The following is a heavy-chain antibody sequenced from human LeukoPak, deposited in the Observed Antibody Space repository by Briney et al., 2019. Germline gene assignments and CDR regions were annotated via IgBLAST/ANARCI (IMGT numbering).Heavy chain of an antibody. J-gene: IGHJ4*02. Sequence: SETLSLTCTVSGGSISSSSYYWGWIRQPPGKGLEWIGSIYYSGSTYYNPSLKSRVTISVDTSKNQFSLKLSSVTAADTAVYYCARSECSSTSCPPGYWGQGTLVTVSS. CDR3: ARSECSSTSCPPGY. V-gene: IGHV4-39*07. CDR1: GGSISSSSYY. CDR2: IYYSGST. D-gene: IGHD2-2*01.